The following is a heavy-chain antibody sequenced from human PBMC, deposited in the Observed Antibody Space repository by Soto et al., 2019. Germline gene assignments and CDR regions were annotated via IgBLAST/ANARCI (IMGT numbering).Heavy chain of an antibody. CDR3: ARGFCANSVCYYSFDL. D-gene: IGHD2-8*01. CDR2: MSNDGNNQ. J-gene: IGHJ4*02. CDR1: RFDFTSYG. V-gene: IGHV3-30*03. Sequence: VGSLRLSCAASRFDFTSYGMHWLRQAPGKGLEWVAVMSNDGNNQFYADSVRGRFIISRDTSKNTLFLQMTSLRPEDTAVYHCARGFCANSVCYYSFDLWGPGALVTVS.